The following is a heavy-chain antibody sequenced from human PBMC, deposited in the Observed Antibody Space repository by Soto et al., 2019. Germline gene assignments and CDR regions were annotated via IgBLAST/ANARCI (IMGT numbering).Heavy chain of an antibody. CDR2: IYPADSRT. Sequence: EVRLVQSGPEVKKPGESLKISCSASGYNIRDAWIGWVRQMPGKGLEWMAIIYPADSRTRYNPSFRGQVTISADDSTNTTFLQWSSLKASDSAFYFCARQKGFWGQGTLLSVSS. CDR1: GYNIRDAW. V-gene: IGHV5-51*01. CDR3: ARQKGF. J-gene: IGHJ4*02. D-gene: IGHD3-3*01.